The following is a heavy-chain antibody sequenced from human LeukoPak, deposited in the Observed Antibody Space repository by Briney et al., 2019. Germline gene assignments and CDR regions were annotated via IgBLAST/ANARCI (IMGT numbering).Heavy chain of an antibody. Sequence: SETLSLTCAVYGGSFSGYYWSWIRQPPGKGLEWIGEINHSGSTNYNPSLKSRVTISVDTSKNQSSLKLSSVTAADTAVYYCARDIVVVPAAIPATSPYYGMDVWGQGTTVTVSS. CDR2: INHSGST. D-gene: IGHD2-2*02. CDR3: ARDIVVVPAAIPATSPYYGMDV. J-gene: IGHJ6*02. V-gene: IGHV4-34*01. CDR1: GGSFSGYY.